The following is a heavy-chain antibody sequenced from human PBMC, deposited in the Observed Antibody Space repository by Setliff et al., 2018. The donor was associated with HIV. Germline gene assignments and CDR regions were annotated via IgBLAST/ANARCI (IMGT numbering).Heavy chain of an antibody. CDR2: IKEDGTEK. Sequence: GGSLRLSCIASGFTFSNFYMSWVRQAPGRGLEWVATIKEDGTEKYYADSVKGRFTITRDNTHNSLYLQINSLRAGDTARYYCARTLQYRTEWYVIVGYFNYWGQGTQVTVSS. J-gene: IGHJ4*02. CDR3: ARTLQYRTEWYVIVGYFNY. CDR1: GFTFSNFY. V-gene: IGHV3-7*03. D-gene: IGHD3-22*01.